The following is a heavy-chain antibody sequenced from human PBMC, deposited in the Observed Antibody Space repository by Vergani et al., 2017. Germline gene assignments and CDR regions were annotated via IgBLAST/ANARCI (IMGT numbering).Heavy chain of an antibody. V-gene: IGHV3-23*01. CDR1: GFTFSSYA. CDR2: ISGRGGST. D-gene: IGHD3-22*01. J-gene: IGHJ3*02. Sequence: EVQLLESGGGLVQPGGSLRLSCAASGFTFSSYAMSWVRQAPGKGLEWVSAISGRGGSTYYADSVKGRFNISRANSKNTLYLQMNSLRADDTAVYYCPTDGTSRITMLVVVNLAYYAFDIWGQGTMVTVSS. CDR3: PTDGTSRITMLVVVNLAYYAFDI.